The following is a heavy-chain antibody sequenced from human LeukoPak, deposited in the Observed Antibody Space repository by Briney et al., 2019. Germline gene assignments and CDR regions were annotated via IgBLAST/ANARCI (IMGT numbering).Heavy chain of an antibody. D-gene: IGHD3-16*01. CDR3: VRGTYHAYYMDV. J-gene: IGHJ6*03. V-gene: IGHV3-7*01. CDR2: IKQDGSDI. Sequence: GGSLRLSCAASGFTFSSYWMSWVRQAPGKGLEWVANIKQDGSDINYVDSVKGRFTISRDNARNTVFLQTSSLTAEDTAVYYCVRGTYHAYYMDVWGKGTTVTVSS. CDR1: GFTFSSYW.